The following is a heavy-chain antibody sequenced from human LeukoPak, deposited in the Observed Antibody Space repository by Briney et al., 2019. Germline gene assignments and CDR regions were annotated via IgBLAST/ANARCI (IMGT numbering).Heavy chain of an antibody. CDR1: GFTFSSYG. J-gene: IGHJ4*02. D-gene: IGHD3-22*01. CDR2: ISYDGSNK. V-gene: IGHV3-30*03. CDR3: ATYYYGSSGYYYLGY. Sequence: GGSLRLSCAASGFTFSSYGMHWVRQAPGKGLEWVAVISYDGSNKYYADSVKGRFTISRDNSKNTLYLQMNSLRAEDTAVYYCATYYYGSSGYYYLGYWGQGTLVTVSS.